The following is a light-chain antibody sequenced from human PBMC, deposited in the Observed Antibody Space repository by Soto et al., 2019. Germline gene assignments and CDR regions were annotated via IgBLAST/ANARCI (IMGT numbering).Light chain of an antibody. V-gene: IGKV1-12*01. CDR2: DAS. Sequence: DLQMTQSPSSVSASVGDRVTITCRASQGISSCLAWYQQKPGTAPNLLISDASSLKSGVPSRFSGSGYGTDFTLIISNLQPEDFATYYCQQAHSFPLTFGGGTKVEI. CDR1: QGISSC. CDR3: QQAHSFPLT. J-gene: IGKJ4*01.